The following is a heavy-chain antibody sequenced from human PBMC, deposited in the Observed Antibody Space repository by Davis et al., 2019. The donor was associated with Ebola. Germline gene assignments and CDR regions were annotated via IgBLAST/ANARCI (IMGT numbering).Heavy chain of an antibody. CDR2: IIPIFGTA. J-gene: IGHJ4*02. V-gene: IGHV1-69*06. Sequence: AASVKVSCKASGGTFSSYAISWVRQAPGQGLEWMGGIIPIFGTANYAQKFQGRVTITADKSTSTAYMELSSLRSEDTAVYYCARGIYGDPAFDYWGQGTLVTVSS. CDR1: GGTFSSYA. CDR3: ARGIYGDPAFDY. D-gene: IGHD4-17*01.